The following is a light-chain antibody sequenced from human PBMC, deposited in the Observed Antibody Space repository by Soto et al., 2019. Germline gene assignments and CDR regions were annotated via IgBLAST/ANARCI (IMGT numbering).Light chain of an antibody. CDR3: QQYSSPPRT. V-gene: IGKV3-20*01. CDR1: QSVSSY. Sequence: EIVLTQSPGSLSLSPGERATLSCRASQSVSSYLAWYQQKPGQAPRLLISGASSRATGFPDRFSGSGSGTDFSLTIRRLEPEDSAVYYCQQYSSPPRTFGQGTKVEIK. J-gene: IGKJ1*01. CDR2: GAS.